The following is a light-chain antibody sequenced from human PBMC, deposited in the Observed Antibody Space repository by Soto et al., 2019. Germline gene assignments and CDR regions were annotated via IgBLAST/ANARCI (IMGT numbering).Light chain of an antibody. V-gene: IGKV1-5*01. J-gene: IGKJ1*01. Sequence: DVQMTQSPSTLSASVGDSVTITCRASQSIAASLAWYQLKPGEAPKLLIYDVSNLESGVPSRFSGNGSGTECSLIIRSVHPYDLGTYYCQQYDYSRTFGQGTKVEIK. CDR1: QSIAAS. CDR2: DVS. CDR3: QQYDYSRT.